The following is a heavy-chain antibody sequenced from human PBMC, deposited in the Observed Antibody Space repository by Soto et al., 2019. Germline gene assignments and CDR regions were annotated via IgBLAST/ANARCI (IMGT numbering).Heavy chain of an antibody. J-gene: IGHJ4*02. CDR3: AXAGVSYGLDF. Sequence: EVQLEESGGTLVQPGGSLRLSCAASGFTFSNYWMSWVRQAPGKGLERVANINRDGSEKYYGDSVRGRFTISRDNPKXXXYLQXTSLXVXDTAXYXXAXAGVSYGLDFWGQGTLVTVSS. D-gene: IGHD3-3*01. CDR1: GFTFSNYW. V-gene: IGHV3-7*01. CDR2: INRDGSEK.